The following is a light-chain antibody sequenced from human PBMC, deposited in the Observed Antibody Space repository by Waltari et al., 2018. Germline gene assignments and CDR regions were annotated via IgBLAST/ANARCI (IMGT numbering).Light chain of an antibody. V-gene: IGLV1-47*01. J-gene: IGLJ3*02. Sequence: SVLTQPPSASGTPGQTVPIPCPGSSSNTACNVLSRAQQPHRPCPPPPPPPPKPHLPGLPPHLLIYKNNQRPSGVPDRFSGSKSGTSASLAISGLRSDDEAEYYCAAWDDNLTGPLFGGGTKVTVL. CDR3: AAWDDNLTGPL. CDR2: KNN. CDR1: SSNTACNV.